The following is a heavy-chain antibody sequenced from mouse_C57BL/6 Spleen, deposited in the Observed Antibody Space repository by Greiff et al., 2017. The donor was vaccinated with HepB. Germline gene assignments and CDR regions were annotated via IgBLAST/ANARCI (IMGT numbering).Heavy chain of an antibody. J-gene: IGHJ1*03. CDR3: ARARTGLYFDV. Sequence: QVQLQQPGAELVKPGASVKLSCKASGYTFTSYWMHWVKQRPGQGLEWIGMIHPNSGSTNYNEKFKSKATLTVDKSSSTAYLQLSSLTSEDSAVYYCARARTGLYFDVRGTGTTVTVSS. D-gene: IGHD4-1*01. V-gene: IGHV1-64*01. CDR2: IHPNSGST. CDR1: GYTFTSYW.